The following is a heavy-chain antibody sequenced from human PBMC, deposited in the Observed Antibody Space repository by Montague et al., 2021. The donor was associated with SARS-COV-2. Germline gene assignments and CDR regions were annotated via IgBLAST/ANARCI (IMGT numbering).Heavy chain of an antibody. Sequence: SLRLSCAASGFTFSSYAMHWVRQAPGKGLEWVAVISYDGSNKYYADSXXGRFTISRDNSKNTLYLQMNSLRAEDTAVYYCARVGITMVRGVMLTGQHYYYGMDVWGQGTTVTVSS. J-gene: IGHJ6*02. V-gene: IGHV3-30-3*01. CDR3: ARVGITMVRGVMLTGQHYYYGMDV. D-gene: IGHD3-10*01. CDR2: ISYDGSNK. CDR1: GFTFSSYA.